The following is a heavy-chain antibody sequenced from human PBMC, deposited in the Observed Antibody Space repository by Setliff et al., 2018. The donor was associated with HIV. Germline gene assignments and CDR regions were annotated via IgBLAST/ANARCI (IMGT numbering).Heavy chain of an antibody. J-gene: IGHJ5*01. D-gene: IGHD3-10*01. V-gene: IGHV3-48*01. CDR1: GETIGGHG. Sequence: PGGSLRLSCAASGETIGGHGMNWVRQVPGKALEWVSYISNSSSARYYADSVKGRFTISRDNAKNSLFLQMSGLRVEDTAVYYCARDGHYNSGSPNWFDSWGQGILVTVSS. CDR3: ARDGHYNSGSPNWFDS. CDR2: ISNSSSAR.